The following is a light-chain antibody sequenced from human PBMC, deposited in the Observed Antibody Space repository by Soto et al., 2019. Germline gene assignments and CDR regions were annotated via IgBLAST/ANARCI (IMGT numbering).Light chain of an antibody. CDR3: SSYAGSNNLI. V-gene: IGLV2-8*01. J-gene: IGLJ2*01. Sequence: QSALTQPPSASGSPGQSVTISCTGTSNDIGGYNYVSWYQQYPGKAPKLLFSEVNERPAGVPDRFSGSKSDNTASLTVSGLQTEDEADYYCSSYAGSNNLIFGGGTKLTVL. CDR1: SNDIGGYNY. CDR2: EVN.